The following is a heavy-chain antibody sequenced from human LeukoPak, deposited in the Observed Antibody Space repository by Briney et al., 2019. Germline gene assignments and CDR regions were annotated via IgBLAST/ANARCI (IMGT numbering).Heavy chain of an antibody. CDR2: IYYSGST. D-gene: IGHD4-17*01. J-gene: IGHJ5*02. V-gene: IGHV4-59*01. CDR1: GGSISSYY. CDR3: ARMDDYGVYNWFDP. Sequence: PSETLSLTCTSSGGSISSYYWSWIRQPPGKGLEWIGYIYYSGSTNYNPSLKSRVTISVDTSKNQFSLKLSSVTAADTAVYYCARMDDYGVYNWFDPWGQGTLVTVSS.